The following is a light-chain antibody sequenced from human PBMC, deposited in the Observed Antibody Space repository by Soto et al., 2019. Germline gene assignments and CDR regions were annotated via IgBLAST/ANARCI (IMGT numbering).Light chain of an antibody. CDR3: QHYNDYPLT. V-gene: IGKV1-5*01. Sequence: DIQMTQSPSTLSASVGDRVTITCLASQSISSWLAWYQQKPGKAPKALIYHASTLESGVPSRFSGSGSGTEFTLTINSLQPDDFATYYCQHYNDYPLTFGGGTKVDIK. J-gene: IGKJ4*01. CDR2: HAS. CDR1: QSISSW.